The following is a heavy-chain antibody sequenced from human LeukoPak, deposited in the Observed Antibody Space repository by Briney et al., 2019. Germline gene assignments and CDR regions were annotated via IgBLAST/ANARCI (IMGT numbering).Heavy chain of an antibody. J-gene: IGHJ4*02. D-gene: IGHD2-2*01. CDR2: VDPEDDET. Sequence: GASVKVSCKASGDTLSKLSIHWVRQAPGKGLEWMGGVDPEDDETIYAQKFQARVTMTEDTSTDTAYMEVSSLRSEDTAVYYCATGKCSTASCYVGFHYWGQGTLVTVSS. CDR1: GDTLSKLS. CDR3: ATGKCSTASCYVGFHY. V-gene: IGHV1-24*01.